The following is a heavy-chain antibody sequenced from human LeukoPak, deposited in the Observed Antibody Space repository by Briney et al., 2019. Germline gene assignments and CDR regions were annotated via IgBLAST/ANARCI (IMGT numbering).Heavy chain of an antibody. V-gene: IGHV4-59*12. CDR3: ARTKIAAAALYYFDY. CDR1: GGSISSYY. D-gene: IGHD6-13*01. Sequence: SETLSLTCTVSGGSISSYYWSWIRQPPGKGLEWIGYIYYSGSTNYNPSLKSRVTISVDTSKNQFSLKLSSVTAADTAVYYCARTKIAAAALYYFDYWGQETLVTVSS. CDR2: IYYSGST. J-gene: IGHJ4*02.